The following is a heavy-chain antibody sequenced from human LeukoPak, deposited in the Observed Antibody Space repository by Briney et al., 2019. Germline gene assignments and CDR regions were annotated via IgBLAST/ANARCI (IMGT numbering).Heavy chain of an antibody. CDR1: GDSISTYY. D-gene: IGHD5-18*01. Sequence: PSVTVSLTCSVSGDSISTYYWSWIRQPPGKALEWIGYVYYSGSTDYNPSLKSRVTISVDTSKKQFSLNLNSVTAADTAVYYCSASKQLWLRGLFDYWGQGTLVTVSS. CDR3: SASKQLWLRGLFDY. V-gene: IGHV4-59*01. J-gene: IGHJ4*02. CDR2: VYYSGST.